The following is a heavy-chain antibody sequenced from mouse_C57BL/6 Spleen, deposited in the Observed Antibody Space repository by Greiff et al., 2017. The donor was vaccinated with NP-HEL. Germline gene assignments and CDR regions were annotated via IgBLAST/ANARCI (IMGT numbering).Heavy chain of an antibody. V-gene: IGHV1-59*01. Sequence: VQLQQPGAELVRPGTSVKLSCKASGYTFTSYWMHWVKQRPGQGLEWIGVIDPSDSYTNYNQKFKGKATLTVDTSSSTAYMQLSSLTSEDSAVYYCARCYYGSRGGFDYWGQGTTLTVSS. CDR1: GYTFTSYW. CDR3: ARCYYGSRGGFDY. D-gene: IGHD1-1*01. CDR2: IDPSDSYT. J-gene: IGHJ2*01.